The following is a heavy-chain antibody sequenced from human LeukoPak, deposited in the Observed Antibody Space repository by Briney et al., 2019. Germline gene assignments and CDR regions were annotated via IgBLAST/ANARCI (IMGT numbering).Heavy chain of an antibody. J-gene: IGHJ4*02. Sequence: PGGSLRLSCAASGFTFSSSAMSWVRQTPGTGLEWVSFISGSGSTTYYAASVKGRFTISRDNSKNTLYLQMNSLRAEDTAVYYCAKVFSGIALDYWGQGTLVTVSS. D-gene: IGHD3-10*01. CDR1: GFTFSSSA. CDR3: AKVFSGIALDY. CDR2: ISGSGSTT. V-gene: IGHV3-23*01.